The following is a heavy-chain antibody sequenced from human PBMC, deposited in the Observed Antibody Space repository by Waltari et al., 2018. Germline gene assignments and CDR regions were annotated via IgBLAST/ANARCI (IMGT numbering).Heavy chain of an antibody. V-gene: IGHV3-53*01. J-gene: IGHJ4*02. CDR1: GFNVGRNY. CDR2: VYPAGNT. CDR3: TSPPTY. Sequence: EVQLLESGGGLIQPGGSLRLSCAVSGFNVGRNYMSWVRQAPWKGLEWVSVVYPAGNTYYADSVKGRFTISRDSSDNTFSLQMNNLKVEDTAVYYCTSPPTYWGQGTQVTVSS.